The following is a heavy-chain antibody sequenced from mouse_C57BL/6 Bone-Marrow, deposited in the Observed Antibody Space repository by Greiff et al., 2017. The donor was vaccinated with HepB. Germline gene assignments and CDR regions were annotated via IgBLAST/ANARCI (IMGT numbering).Heavy chain of an antibody. D-gene: IGHD1-1*01. Sequence: EVQLQQSGPVLVKPGASVKMSCKASGYTFTDYYMNWVKQSHGKSLEWIGVINPYNGGTSYNQKFKGKATLTVDKSSSTAYMELNSLTSEDSAVYYCARSLYYGSSFAYWGQGTLVTVSA. J-gene: IGHJ3*01. V-gene: IGHV1-19*01. CDR1: GYTFTDYY. CDR3: ARSLYYGSSFAY. CDR2: INPYNGGT.